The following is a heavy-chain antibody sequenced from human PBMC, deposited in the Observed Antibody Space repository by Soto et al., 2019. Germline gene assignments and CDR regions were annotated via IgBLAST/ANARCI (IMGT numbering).Heavy chain of an antibody. J-gene: IGHJ4*02. CDR1: GFTFDDCT. V-gene: IGHV3-43*01. Sequence: GGSLRLSCAASGFTFDDCTMHWVRQAPGQSLEWVSLISRDGYITYFADSVKGRFTISSDTSKNSLYLQMNSLRPEDTAFYYCVRGANYVLDYLDYWGQGTLVTVSS. CDR2: ISRDGYIT. D-gene: IGHD1-7*01. CDR3: VRGANYVLDYLDY.